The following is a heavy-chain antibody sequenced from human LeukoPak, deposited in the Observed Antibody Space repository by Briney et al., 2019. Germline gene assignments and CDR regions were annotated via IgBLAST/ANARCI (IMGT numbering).Heavy chain of an antibody. CDR1: GYTFTSYY. CDR2: INPNGGST. V-gene: IGHV1-46*01. CDR3: ARDRARNGFDY. Sequence: ASVKVSCKASGYTFTSYYMHWVRQAPGQGLEWMGIINPNGGSTSYAQKFQGRVTMTRDTSTSTVYMELSSLRSEDTAVYYCARDRARNGFDYWGQGTLVTVSS. J-gene: IGHJ4*02. D-gene: IGHD1-1*01.